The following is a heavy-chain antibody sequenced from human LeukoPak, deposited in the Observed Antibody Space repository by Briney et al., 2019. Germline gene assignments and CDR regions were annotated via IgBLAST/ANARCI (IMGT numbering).Heavy chain of an antibody. V-gene: IGHV3-23*01. CDR2: ISGSGGST. CDR1: GFTFSSFV. D-gene: IGHD4-23*01. J-gene: IGHJ1*01. CDR3: AKGGPTVVTPRYFQY. Sequence: PGGSLRPSCAASGFTFSSFVMSWVRQAPGKGLEWVSSISGSGGSTYYADSVKGRFTISRDNSKNTLYLQMNSLRAEDTAVYYCAKGGPTVVTPRYFQYWGQGTLVTV.